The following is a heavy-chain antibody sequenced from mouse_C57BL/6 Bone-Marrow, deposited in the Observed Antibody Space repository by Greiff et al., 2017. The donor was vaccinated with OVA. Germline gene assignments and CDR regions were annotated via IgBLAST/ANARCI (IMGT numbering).Heavy chain of an antibody. CDR1: GFSLTSYG. CDR2: IWGDGST. V-gene: IGHV2-3*01. D-gene: IGHD4-1*01. J-gene: IGHJ2*01. Sequence: VQVVESGPGLVAPSQSLSITCAVSGFSLTSYGVSWVRQPPGKGLEWLGVIWGDGSTNYHSALISRLGISKDNSKSQVFLKLNSLQTDDTATYYCGQTGTGSYYFDYWGQGTTLTVSS. CDR3: GQTGTGSYYFDY.